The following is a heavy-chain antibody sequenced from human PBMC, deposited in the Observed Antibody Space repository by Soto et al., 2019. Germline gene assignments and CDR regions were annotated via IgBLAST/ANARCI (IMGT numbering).Heavy chain of an antibody. CDR2: IYSSGST. D-gene: IGHD2-15*01. CDR3: ARALAEGSGYTDH. V-gene: IGHV4-4*07. J-gene: IGHJ4*02. Sequence: PSETLSLTCSGAGGSISTYHWTWIRQPAGKGLEWIGSIYSSGSTTSNPSLKSRITMSIATSTNQFSLKLRSVTAAATAMYYCARALAEGSGYTDHWGQGTLVTVSS. CDR1: GGSISTYH.